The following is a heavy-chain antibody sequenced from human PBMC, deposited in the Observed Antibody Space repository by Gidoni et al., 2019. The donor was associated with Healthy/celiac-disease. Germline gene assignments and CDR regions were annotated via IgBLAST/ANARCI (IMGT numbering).Heavy chain of an antibody. CDR2: IIPILGIA. D-gene: IGHD3-10*01. CDR3: ARDSLGGYGSGSRFDY. Sequence: QVQLVQSGAEVKKPGSSVKVSCKASGGTFSSYAISWVRQAPGQGLEWMGRIIPILGIANYEQKFQGRVTITADKSTSTAYMELSSLRSEDTAVYYCARDSLGGYGSGSRFDYWGQGTLVTVSS. V-gene: IGHV1-69*09. CDR1: GGTFSSYA. J-gene: IGHJ4*02.